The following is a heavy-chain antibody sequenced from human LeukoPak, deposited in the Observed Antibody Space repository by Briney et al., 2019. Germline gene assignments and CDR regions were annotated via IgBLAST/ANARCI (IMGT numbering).Heavy chain of an antibody. D-gene: IGHD2-2*01. J-gene: IGHJ4*02. CDR2: ISPGDSDA. Sequence: GASLKISCKGSGSPFTNYYISWVRQTPGKGLEWTGIISPGDSDARYSPSFQGQVTIAADKSISTAYLRWSSLKASDTAMYYCARRYCSSTSCNPYFFDYWGQGTLVTVSS. V-gene: IGHV5-51*01. CDR3: ARRYCSSTSCNPYFFDY. CDR1: GSPFTNYY.